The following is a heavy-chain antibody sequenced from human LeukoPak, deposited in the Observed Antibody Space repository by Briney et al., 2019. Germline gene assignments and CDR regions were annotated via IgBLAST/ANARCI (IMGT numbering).Heavy chain of an antibody. CDR2: FCYSGST. J-gene: IGHJ4*02. V-gene: IGHV4-39*01. D-gene: IGHD5-12*01. Sequence: SETLSLTCTVSGGSIISNTYCWGWIRQPPGKGLEWIGSFCYSGSTYSNPSLKSRVTISVDTSKYQFSLKLSSVTAADTAVYYCARRIVATTRFYWGQGTLVTVSS. CDR1: GGSIISNTYC. CDR3: ARRIVATTRFY.